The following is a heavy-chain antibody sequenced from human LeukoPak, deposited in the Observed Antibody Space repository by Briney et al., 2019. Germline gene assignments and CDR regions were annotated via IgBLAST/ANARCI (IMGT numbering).Heavy chain of an antibody. CDR3: ARGGGYASPIGY. J-gene: IGHJ4*02. V-gene: IGHV4-59*01. CDR1: GSSISTYY. D-gene: IGHD5-12*01. CDR2: IYHSGST. Sequence: SETLSLTCTLSGSSISTYYWSWIRQPPGKGLEWIGYIYHSGSTNYNPSLKSRVTISVDTSKNQFSLKLSSVTAADTAVYYCARGGGYASPIGYWGQGALVTVSS.